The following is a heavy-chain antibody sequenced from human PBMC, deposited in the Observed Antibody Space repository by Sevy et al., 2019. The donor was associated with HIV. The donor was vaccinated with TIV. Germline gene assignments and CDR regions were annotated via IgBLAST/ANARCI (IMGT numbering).Heavy chain of an antibody. CDR2: ISYEGSNE. Sequence: GGSLRLSCAASTFTFGHYAMHWVRQAPGKGLQWVAGISYEGSNEYYTDSVKGRFTISRDNSKITLNLEMNNLRVEDTALYYCAREWGTPPTAILYYFDFWGQGIPVTVSS. CDR1: TFTFGHYA. CDR3: AREWGTPPTAILYYFDF. D-gene: IGHD5-18*01. J-gene: IGHJ4*02. V-gene: IGHV3-30*04.